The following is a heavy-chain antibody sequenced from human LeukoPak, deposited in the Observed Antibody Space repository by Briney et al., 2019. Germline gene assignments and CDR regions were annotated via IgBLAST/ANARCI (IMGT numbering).Heavy chain of an antibody. V-gene: IGHV3-53*01. D-gene: IGHD4-4*01. Sequence: GGSLRLSCAASGFTVSSNYMSWVRQAPGKGLEWVSVIYSGGSTYYADSVKGRFTISRDNSKNTLYLQMNSLRAEDTAVYYCAKAFSTTVTINWFDPWGQGTLVTVSS. CDR2: IYSGGST. CDR1: GFTVSSNY. J-gene: IGHJ5*02. CDR3: AKAFSTTVTINWFDP.